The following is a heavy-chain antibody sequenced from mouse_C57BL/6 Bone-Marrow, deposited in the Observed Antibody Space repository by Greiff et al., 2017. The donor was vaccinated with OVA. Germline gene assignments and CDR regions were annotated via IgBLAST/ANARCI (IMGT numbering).Heavy chain of an antibody. CDR1: GFTFNTYA. CDR3: VRDPIITTVTRWYFDV. V-gene: IGHV10-3*01. D-gene: IGHD1-1*01. J-gene: IGHJ1*03. Sequence: EVKLMESGGGLVQPKGSLKLSCAASGFTFNTYAMHWVRQAPGKGLEWVARIRSKSSNYATYYADSVKDRFTISRDDSQSLLYLQMNNLKTEDTAMYYCVRDPIITTVTRWYFDVWGTGTTVTVSS. CDR2: IRSKSSNYAT.